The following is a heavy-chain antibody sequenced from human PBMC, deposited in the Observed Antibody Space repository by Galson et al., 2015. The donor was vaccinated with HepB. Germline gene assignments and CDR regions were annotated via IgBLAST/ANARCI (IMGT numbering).Heavy chain of an antibody. CDR1: GFIFRSYW. J-gene: IGHJ3*02. CDR3: ARDYYGSGSFGGDAFDI. CDR2: IKQDGSEK. Sequence: SLRLSCAASGFIFRSYWMSWVRQAPGKGLEWVANIKQDGSEKYYVDSVKGRFTISRDNAKNSLYLQMNSLRAEDTAVYYCARDYYGSGSFGGDAFDIWGQGTMVTVSS. V-gene: IGHV3-7*01. D-gene: IGHD3-10*01.